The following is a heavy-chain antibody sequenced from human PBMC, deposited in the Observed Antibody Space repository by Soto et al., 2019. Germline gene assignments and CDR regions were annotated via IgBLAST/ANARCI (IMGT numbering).Heavy chain of an antibody. D-gene: IGHD3-22*01. CDR1: GGSISSGGYY. V-gene: IGHV4-31*01. J-gene: IGHJ6*02. CDR2: IYYSGGT. Sequence: QVQLQESGPGLVKPSQTLSLTCTVSGGSISSGGYYWSWIRQHPGKGLEWIGYIYYSGGTYYNPXPQXLGTLAVAPTKDXCPXQXDAVTGADTAVYYCAREMDSSGYYHVLTDGGYGMDVWGQGTTVTVCS. CDR3: AREMDSSGYYHVLTDGGYGMDV.